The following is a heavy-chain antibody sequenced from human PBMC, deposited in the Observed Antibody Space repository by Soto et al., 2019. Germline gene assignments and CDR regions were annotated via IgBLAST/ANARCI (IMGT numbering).Heavy chain of an antibody. J-gene: IGHJ4*02. D-gene: IGHD6-19*01. V-gene: IGHV1-69*01. CDR3: ARGGELAGWMPFDS. Sequence: QVHLVQSGAEVKKPGSSVKVSCRASGGTFNTYGFNWVRQAPGQGLEWMVGIIPLCGTTTYAQNFPGRVTITADQSTTTAYMEMSGLTSEDTAVYFCARGGELAGWMPFDSWGQGTLVTVSS. CDR2: IIPLCGTT. CDR1: GGTFNTYG.